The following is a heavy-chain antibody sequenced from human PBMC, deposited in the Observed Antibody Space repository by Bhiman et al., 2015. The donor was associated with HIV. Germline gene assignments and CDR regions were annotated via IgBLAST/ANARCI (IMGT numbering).Heavy chain of an antibody. J-gene: IGHJ4*02. Sequence: VQLVESGGGLVQPGGSLRLSCATSQFTFRSYGMHWVRQAPGKGLEWVAFIRYDGSNKYYADSVKGRFTISRDNSKNTLYLQMNSLRVEDTAMYYCAKDRPEQWLVGVVDYWGQGTLVTVSS. D-gene: IGHD6-19*01. CDR2: IRYDGSNK. V-gene: IGHV3-30*02. CDR3: AKDRPEQWLVGVVDY. CDR1: QFTFRSYG.